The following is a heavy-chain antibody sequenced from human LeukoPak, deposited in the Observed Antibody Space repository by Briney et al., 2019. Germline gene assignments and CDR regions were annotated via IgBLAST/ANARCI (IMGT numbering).Heavy chain of an antibody. CDR2: ISAYNGNT. D-gene: IGHD3-10*01. V-gene: IGHV1-18*01. Sequence: ASVKVSCKASGYTFTSYGISWVRQAPGQGLEWMGWISAYNGNTNYAQKLQGRLTVTTDTSTNTVYMELRGLTSDDTAVYFCVREYYYGSDSYFYYFDYWGQGTLVTVSS. CDR1: GYTFTSYG. J-gene: IGHJ4*02. CDR3: VREYYYGSDSYFYYFDY.